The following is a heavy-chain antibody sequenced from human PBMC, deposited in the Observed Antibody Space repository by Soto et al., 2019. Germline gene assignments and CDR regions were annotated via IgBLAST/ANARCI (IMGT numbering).Heavy chain of an antibody. D-gene: IGHD6-19*01. CDR3: ARRDSSGWYSLDY. V-gene: IGHV3-23*01. Sequence: EVQLLESGGGLVQPGGSLRLSCAVSGFIFSNYPMSWVRQGPGKGLEWVSSVSPSGSNTYYADSVKGRFTMSRDNSDNRLHLQMHSLRAEDTAVYFCARRDSSGWYSLDYWGQGTLVTVSS. J-gene: IGHJ4*02. CDR1: GFIFSNYP. CDR2: VSPSGSNT.